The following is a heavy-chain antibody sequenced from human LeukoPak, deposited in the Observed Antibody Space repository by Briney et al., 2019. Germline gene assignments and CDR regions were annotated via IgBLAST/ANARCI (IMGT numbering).Heavy chain of an antibody. CDR3: ANGLRDGAGLDY. D-gene: IGHD4/OR15-4a*01. J-gene: IGHJ4*02. Sequence: SETLSLTCTVAGVSITSSSYYWRWIRQPPGKGLEWIGSIYNSGSTYYNTSLKCRVTISSATSKDQCSLRLSSVAAGYTAVEYCANGLRDGAGLDYWGQGTLVTVSS. CDR1: GVSITSSSYY. CDR2: IYNSGST. V-gene: IGHV4-39*01.